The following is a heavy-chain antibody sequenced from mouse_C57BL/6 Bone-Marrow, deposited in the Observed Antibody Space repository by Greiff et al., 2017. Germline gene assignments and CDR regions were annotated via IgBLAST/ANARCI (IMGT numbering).Heavy chain of an antibody. CDR3: ARHYYGSSPYYFDY. J-gene: IGHJ2*01. D-gene: IGHD1-1*01. Sequence: EVQLVESGGDLVKPGGSLKLSCAASGFTFSSYGMSWVRQTPDKRLEWVATISSGGSYTYYPDSVKGRFTISRDNAKNTLYLQRSSLKSEDTAMYYCARHYYGSSPYYFDYWGQGTTLTVSS. CDR2: ISSGGSYT. CDR1: GFTFSSYG. V-gene: IGHV5-6*01.